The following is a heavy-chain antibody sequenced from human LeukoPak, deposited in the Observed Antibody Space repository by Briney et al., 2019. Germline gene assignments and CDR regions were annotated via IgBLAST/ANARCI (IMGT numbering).Heavy chain of an antibody. D-gene: IGHD3-22*01. J-gene: IGHJ6*02. V-gene: IGHV3-53*05. Sequence: GGSLRLSCAASGFTVSSNYMSWVRQAPGKGLEWVSVIYSGGSTYYADSVKGRFTISRDNSKNTLYLQMGSLRAEDMAVYYCARARSDYYDSTNYYYYYGMDVWGQGTTATVSS. CDR1: GFTVSSNY. CDR3: ARARSDYYDSTNYYYYYGMDV. CDR2: IYSGGST.